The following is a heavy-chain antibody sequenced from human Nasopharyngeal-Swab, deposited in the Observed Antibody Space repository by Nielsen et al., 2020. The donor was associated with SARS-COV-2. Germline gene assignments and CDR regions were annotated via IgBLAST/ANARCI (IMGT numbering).Heavy chain of an antibody. CDR1: GFSLSTSGVG. CDR3: AHSSSITMIVVVIPTFDY. CDR2: IYWNDDK. J-gene: IGHJ4*02. D-gene: IGHD3-22*01. V-gene: IGHV2-5*01. Sequence: SGPTLAKPTQTLTLTCTFSGFSLSTSGVGVGWIRQPPGKSLEWLALIYWNDDKRYSPSLKSRLTITKDTSKNQVVLTMTNMDPVDTATYYCAHSSSITMIVVVIPTFDYWGQGTLVTVSS.